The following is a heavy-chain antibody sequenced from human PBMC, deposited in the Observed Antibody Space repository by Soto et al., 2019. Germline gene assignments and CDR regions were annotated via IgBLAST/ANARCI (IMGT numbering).Heavy chain of an antibody. CDR2: ISYDGSNK. V-gene: IGHV3-30-3*01. Sequence: GGSLRLSCAASGFTFSSYAMHWVRQAPGKGLEWVAVISYDGSNKYYADSVKGRFTISRDNSKNTLYLQMNSLRAEDTAVYYCATITMIPRWGQGTLVTVS. D-gene: IGHD3-22*01. J-gene: IGHJ4*02. CDR1: GFTFSSYA. CDR3: ATITMIPR.